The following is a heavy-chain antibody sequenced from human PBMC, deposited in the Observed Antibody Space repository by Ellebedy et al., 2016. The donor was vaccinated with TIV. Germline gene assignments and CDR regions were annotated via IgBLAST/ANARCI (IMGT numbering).Heavy chain of an antibody. CDR2: TYYKSKWFT. D-gene: IGHD2-8*01. V-gene: IGHV6-1*01. Sequence: SQTLSLTCSIPGDSVSSNSAAWSWIRQSPSRGLEWLGRTYYKSKWFTDYALSVRSRLTISPDTTKTQLSLHLDSVTPEDTAVYYCARAVVASTNTPIVLDSWGQGIRVTVSS. CDR1: GDSVSSNSAA. J-gene: IGHJ4*02. CDR3: ARAVVASTNTPIVLDS.